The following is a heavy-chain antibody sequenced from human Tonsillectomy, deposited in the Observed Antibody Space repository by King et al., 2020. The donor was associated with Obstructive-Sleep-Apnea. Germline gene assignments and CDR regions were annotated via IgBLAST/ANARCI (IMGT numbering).Heavy chain of an antibody. J-gene: IGHJ6*02. Sequence: EVQLVESGGGLVQPGGSLRLSCAASGFTFSSYWMHWVRQAPGKGLVWVSRINSDGSTTTYADSVKGRFTISRDNAKNTLHLQMSSLRAEDTAVYFCARDRDCRSTSCFVGMDVWGQGTTVTVSS. D-gene: IGHD2-2*01. CDR1: GFTFSSYW. V-gene: IGHV3-74*01. CDR2: INSDGSTT. CDR3: ARDRDCRSTSCFVGMDV.